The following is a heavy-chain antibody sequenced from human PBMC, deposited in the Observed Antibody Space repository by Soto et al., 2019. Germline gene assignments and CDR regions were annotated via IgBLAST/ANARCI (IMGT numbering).Heavy chain of an antibody. CDR2: IYSSGST. V-gene: IGHV4-4*07. CDR1: GGAINSYY. D-gene: IGHD3-3*01. J-gene: IGHJ5*02. CDR3: ARGQRFSDWFDP. Sequence: LSLTCTVSGGAINSYYWTWIRQPAGKGLEWIGRIYSSGSTKYNPSLQSRVTMSLDTSKNQFSLRLTSVTAADTAVYYCARGQRFSDWFDPWGQGTLVTVS.